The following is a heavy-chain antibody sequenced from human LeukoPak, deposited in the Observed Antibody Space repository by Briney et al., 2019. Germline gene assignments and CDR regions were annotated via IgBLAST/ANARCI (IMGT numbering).Heavy chain of an antibody. CDR1: GGTFSSYA. CDR3: ARLPSYGHRRGFDY. V-gene: IGHV1-69*13. Sequence: SVTVSCTASGGTFSSYAISWVRQAPGQGLEWMGGIIPIFGTANYAQKFQGRVTITADESTSTAYMELSSLRSEDTAVYYCARLPSYGHRRGFDYWGQGTLVTVSS. D-gene: IGHD5-18*01. CDR2: IIPIFGTA. J-gene: IGHJ4*02.